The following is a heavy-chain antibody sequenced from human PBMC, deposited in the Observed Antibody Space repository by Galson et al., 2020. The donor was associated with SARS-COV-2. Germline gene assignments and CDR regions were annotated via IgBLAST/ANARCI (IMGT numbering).Heavy chain of an antibody. Sequence: GGSLRLSCAASGFTLSSYWMHWVRQAPGKGLVWVSRINSGGSSTSYADSVKGRFTISRDNAKNTLYLQMNNLRAEDTAVYYCARGNYYGMDVWGQGTTVTVSS. J-gene: IGHJ6*02. CDR2: INSGGSST. CDR3: ARGNYYGMDV. V-gene: IGHV3-74*01. CDR1: GFTLSSYW.